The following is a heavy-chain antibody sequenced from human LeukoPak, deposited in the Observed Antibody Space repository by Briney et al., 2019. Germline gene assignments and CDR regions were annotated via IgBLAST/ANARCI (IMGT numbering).Heavy chain of an antibody. D-gene: IGHD3-10*01. Sequence: SETLSLTCAVYGGSFSGYYWSWIRQPPGKGLEWIGEINHSGSTNYNPSLKSRVTISVDTSKNQFSLKLSSVTAADTAVYYCARVPSPIRYYYGSGSPSHYYGMDVWGKGTTVTVSS. CDR3: ARVPSPIRYYYGSGSPSHYYGMDV. V-gene: IGHV4-34*01. CDR2: INHSGST. J-gene: IGHJ6*04. CDR1: GGSFSGYY.